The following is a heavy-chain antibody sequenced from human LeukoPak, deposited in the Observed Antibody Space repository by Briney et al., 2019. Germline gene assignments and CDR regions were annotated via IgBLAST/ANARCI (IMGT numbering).Heavy chain of an antibody. CDR3: AKGGATLIDY. CDR2: MSGDGIST. V-gene: IGHV3-74*01. J-gene: IGHJ4*02. CDR1: GFTFSSYG. Sequence: PGGSLRLSCAASGFTFSSYGMNWVRQAPGKGLEWVSGMSGDGISTSYADSVKGRFTISRDNAKSTMYLQMSSLRACITVVDNFAKGGATLIDYWGQGTLVSVSS. D-gene: IGHD5-12*01.